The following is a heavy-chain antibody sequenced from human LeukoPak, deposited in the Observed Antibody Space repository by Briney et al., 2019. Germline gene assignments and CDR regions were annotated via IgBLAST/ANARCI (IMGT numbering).Heavy chain of an antibody. CDR2: INHSGST. J-gene: IGHJ4*02. D-gene: IGHD3-22*01. CDR3: ARVWDSSGSYYFDY. Sequence: SETLSLTCAVYGGSFSGYYWSWIRQPPGKGLEWIGEINHSGSTNYNPSLKSRVTISVDTSKNQFSLKLGSVTAADTAVYYCARVWDSSGSYYFDYWGQGTLVTVSS. CDR1: GGSFSGYY. V-gene: IGHV4-34*01.